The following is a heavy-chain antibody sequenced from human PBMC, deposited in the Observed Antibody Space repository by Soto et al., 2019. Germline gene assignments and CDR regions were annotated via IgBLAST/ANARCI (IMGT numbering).Heavy chain of an antibody. D-gene: IGHD6-19*01. CDR3: AKDSVPYSSGFRSHFDY. J-gene: IGHJ4*02. V-gene: IGHV3-9*01. Sequence: EVQLVESGGGLVQPGRSLRLSCAASGFTFDDYAMHWVRQAPGKGLAWVSGISWNSGSIGYADSVKGRFTISRDNAKNYLYLQMNSLRAEDTALYYCAKDSVPYSSGFRSHFDYWGQGTLVTVSS. CDR2: ISWNSGSI. CDR1: GFTFDDYA.